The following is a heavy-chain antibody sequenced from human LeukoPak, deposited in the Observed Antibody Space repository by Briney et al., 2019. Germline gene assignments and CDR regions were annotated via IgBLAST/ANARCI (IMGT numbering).Heavy chain of an antibody. Sequence: QPGGSLRLSCAASGFTFSSYGMHWVRQAPGKGLEWVAFIRYDGSNKYYADSVKGRFTISRDNSKNTLYLQMNSLRAEDTAVYYCAKDRKSGSKKVYYFDYWGQGTLATVSS. CDR1: GFTFSSYG. CDR3: AKDRKSGSKKVYYFDY. D-gene: IGHD1-26*01. CDR2: IRYDGSNK. V-gene: IGHV3-30*02. J-gene: IGHJ4*02.